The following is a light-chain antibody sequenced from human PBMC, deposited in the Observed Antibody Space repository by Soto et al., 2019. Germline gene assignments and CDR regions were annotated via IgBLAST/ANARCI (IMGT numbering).Light chain of an antibody. Sequence: EIVLTQSPGTLSLSPGERATLSCRASQSVNSNYIAWYQQKPGQAPSLLIFGASTRATGIPDRFSGSGSGTDFTLTISRLEPEDFAVYYCHQYGTAPLCTFGQGTKVEIK. CDR2: GAS. CDR1: QSVNSNY. J-gene: IGKJ2*02. V-gene: IGKV3-20*01. CDR3: HQYGTAPLCT.